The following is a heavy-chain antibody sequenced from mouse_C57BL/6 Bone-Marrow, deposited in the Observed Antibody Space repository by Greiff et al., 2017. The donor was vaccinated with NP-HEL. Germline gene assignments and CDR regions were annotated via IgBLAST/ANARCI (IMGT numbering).Heavy chain of an antibody. D-gene: IGHD3-2*02. CDR1: GYAFRRSW. J-gene: IGHJ2*01. CDR3: ARSGSSGTDY. V-gene: IGHV1-82*01. Sequence: VQLQQSGPELVKPGASVKISCKASGYAFRRSWMNWVKQRPGKGLEWIGRIYPGDGDTNYNGKFKGKATLTADKSSSTAYMQLSSLTSEDSAVYFCARSGSSGTDYWGQGTTLTVSS. CDR2: IYPGDGDT.